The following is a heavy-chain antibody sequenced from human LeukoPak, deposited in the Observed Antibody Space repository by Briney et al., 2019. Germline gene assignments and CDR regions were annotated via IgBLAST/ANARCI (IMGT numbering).Heavy chain of an antibody. J-gene: IGHJ6*04. V-gene: IGHV1-18*04. Sequence: ASVKVSCKASGYTFTSCGISWVRQAPGQGLEWMGWISAYNGNTNYAQKLQGRVTMTTDTSTSTAYMELRSLRSDDTAVYYCARDLLDCSSTSCYVAIKDYYYGMDVWGKGTTVTVSS. CDR1: GYTFTSCG. CDR2: ISAYNGNT. D-gene: IGHD2-2*01. CDR3: ARDLLDCSSTSCYVAIKDYYYGMDV.